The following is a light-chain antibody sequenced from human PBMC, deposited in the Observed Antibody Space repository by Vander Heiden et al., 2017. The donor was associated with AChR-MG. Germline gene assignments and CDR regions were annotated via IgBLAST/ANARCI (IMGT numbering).Light chain of an antibody. Sequence: SVPPQPPSASGTPGQRVTISCSGSSSNGGSNTVNGYQQLPGTAPKLLIYSNNQRPSGVPDRFSGSKSGTSASLAISGLQSEDEADYYCAAWDDSLNGPVFGGGTKLTVL. V-gene: IGLV1-44*01. CDR3: AAWDDSLNGPV. J-gene: IGLJ3*02. CDR1: SSNGGSNT. CDR2: SNN.